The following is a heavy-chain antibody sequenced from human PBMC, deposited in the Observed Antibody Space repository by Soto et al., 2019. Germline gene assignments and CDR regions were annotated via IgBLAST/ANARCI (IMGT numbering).Heavy chain of an antibody. J-gene: IGHJ3*02. CDR2: ISGYNGNT. Sequence: QVQLVQSGAEVKKPGASVKVSCRASGYSFTNYGISWVRQAPGQGLEWMGWISGYNGNTNFAQKLQVRVTMNTDTTRSTAYVEQRSVRSDDTAVYLCTRVVSRDDAFDIWGQGTMVTVSS. V-gene: IGHV1-18*01. CDR3: TRVVSRDDAFDI. D-gene: IGHD2-2*01. CDR1: GYSFTNYG.